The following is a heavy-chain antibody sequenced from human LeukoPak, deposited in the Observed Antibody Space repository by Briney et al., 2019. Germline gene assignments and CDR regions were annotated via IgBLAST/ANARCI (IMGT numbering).Heavy chain of an antibody. Sequence: SETLSLTCTVSGGSISSGSYYWSWIRQPAGKGLEWIGRIYTSGSTNYNPSLKSRVTISVDTSKNQFSLKLSSVTAADTAVYYCARWSGAAGPLRAWGFDIWGQGTMVTVSS. CDR2: IYTSGST. CDR1: GGSISSGSYY. V-gene: IGHV4-61*02. D-gene: IGHD6-13*01. CDR3: ARWSGAAGPLRAWGFDI. J-gene: IGHJ3*02.